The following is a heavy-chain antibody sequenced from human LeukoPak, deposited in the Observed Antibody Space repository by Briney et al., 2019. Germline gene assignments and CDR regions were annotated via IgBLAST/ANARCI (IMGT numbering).Heavy chain of an antibody. CDR3: ARGRSEYYYYYMDV. Sequence: SETLSLTCTVSGGSFSSTTYYWGWIRQPPGKGLEWIGSMYYSGSTYYNQSLKSRVTISVDTSKNQFSLKLSSVTAADTAVYYCARGRSEYYYYYMDVWGKGTTVTVSS. CDR1: GGSFSSTTYY. V-gene: IGHV4-39*01. J-gene: IGHJ6*03. CDR2: MYYSGST.